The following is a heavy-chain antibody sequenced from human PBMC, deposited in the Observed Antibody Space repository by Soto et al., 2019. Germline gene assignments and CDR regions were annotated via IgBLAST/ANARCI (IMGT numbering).Heavy chain of an antibody. CDR1: GGSISSHY. D-gene: IGHD2-8*02. J-gene: IGHJ4*02. V-gene: IGHV4-59*11. Sequence: XXTLSLTCTVSGGSISSHYWSWIRQPPGKGLDWIAYIYYXGSTKYNTSIKXXVTISIDXXKNTFSLKLNSVTDAETAVYYCAREGSTGGFDYWGQGNMVTLSS. CDR2: IYYXGST. CDR3: AREGSTGGFDY.